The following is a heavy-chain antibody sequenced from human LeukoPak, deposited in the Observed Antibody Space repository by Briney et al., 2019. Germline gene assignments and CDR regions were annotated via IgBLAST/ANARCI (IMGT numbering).Heavy chain of an antibody. Sequence: GGSLRLSCVASGFSFNNYRMTWVRQAPGKGLEWVANIKQDGSVKQYVDSVKGRFAISRDNAKKSLYLQINTLRAEDTAVYYCVRGPHIAATSYWGQGTLVTASS. CDR1: GFSFNNYR. D-gene: IGHD6-25*01. J-gene: IGHJ4*02. CDR3: VRGPHIAATSY. V-gene: IGHV3-7*03. CDR2: IKQDGSVK.